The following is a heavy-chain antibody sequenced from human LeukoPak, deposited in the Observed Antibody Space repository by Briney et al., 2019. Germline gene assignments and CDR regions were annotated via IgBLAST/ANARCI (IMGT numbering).Heavy chain of an antibody. CDR3: ARDGDGYNYDY. J-gene: IGHJ4*02. D-gene: IGHD5-24*01. CDR1: GFPFSRSR. Sequence: PGGSLRLPCAASGFPFSRSRMHWVRQAPGKGLEFVSAISSSGDRTDYADSVKGRFSISRDNSRNTLYLQMGSLRPEDTAVYYCARDGDGYNYDYWGQGTLVTV. V-gene: IGHV3-64*02. CDR2: ISSSGDRT.